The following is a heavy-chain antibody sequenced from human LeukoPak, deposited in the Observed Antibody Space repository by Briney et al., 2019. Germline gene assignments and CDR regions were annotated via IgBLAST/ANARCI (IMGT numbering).Heavy chain of an antibody. CDR2: ISGDGTNA. Sequence: GGSLRLSCAASGFTFSTSAMNWVRQAPGKGLEWVSAISGDGTNAYYPDSVKGRFTISRDNSKNTVFLQMNSLRAEDTAIYYCAKEGGSYHFDYWGQGTLVAVSS. J-gene: IGHJ4*02. V-gene: IGHV3-23*01. D-gene: IGHD1-26*01. CDR3: AKEGGSYHFDY. CDR1: GFTFSTSA.